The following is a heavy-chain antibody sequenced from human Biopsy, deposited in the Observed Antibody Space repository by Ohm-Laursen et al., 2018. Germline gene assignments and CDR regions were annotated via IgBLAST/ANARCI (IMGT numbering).Heavy chain of an antibody. CDR1: GYSFTSYY. CDR3: ARADASAFDS. CDR2: INPVSGDT. V-gene: IGHV1-46*01. J-gene: IGHJ4*02. Sequence: SVKVSCKVSGYSFTSYYLHWVRQAPGQGLEWMGLINPVSGDTILAQKFQGRVSLTRDTSADTAYMKLSSLTSEDTATYYCARADASAFDSWGQGTLVTVSS.